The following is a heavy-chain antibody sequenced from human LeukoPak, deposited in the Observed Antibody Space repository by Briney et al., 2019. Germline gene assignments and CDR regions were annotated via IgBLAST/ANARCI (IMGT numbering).Heavy chain of an antibody. CDR1: GFTFDDYA. CDR2: ISWNSGSI. Sequence: GGSLSLSCAASGFTFDDYAMHWVRQAPGKGLEWVSGISWNSGSIGYADSVKGRFTISRDNAKNSMYLQMNSLRAEDTALYYCAKDLRVSSSSWVGPFDYWGQGTLVTVSS. V-gene: IGHV3-9*01. D-gene: IGHD6-13*01. J-gene: IGHJ4*02. CDR3: AKDLRVSSSSWVGPFDY.